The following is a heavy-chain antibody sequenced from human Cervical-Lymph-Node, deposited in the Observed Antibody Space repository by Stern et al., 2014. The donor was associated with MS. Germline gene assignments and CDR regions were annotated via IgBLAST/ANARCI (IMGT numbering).Heavy chain of an antibody. D-gene: IGHD5-24*01. V-gene: IGHV4-59*01. Sequence: LQLQESGPGLVKPSETLSLTCTVSGGSISGYDCSWIRQPPGKGLEWIGHIYYSGSTNYMPSLKSRVSISIDTPKNQFSLKLSSVTAADTAVYYCARSRDAYSPLAYWGQGALVTVSS. CDR1: GGSISGYD. J-gene: IGHJ4*02. CDR3: ARSRDAYSPLAY. CDR2: IYYSGST.